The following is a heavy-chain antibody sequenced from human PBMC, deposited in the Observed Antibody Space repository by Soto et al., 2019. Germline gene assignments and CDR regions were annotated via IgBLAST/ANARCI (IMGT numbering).Heavy chain of an antibody. V-gene: IGHV3-7*01. CDR3: ARDGYSAGFDI. Sequence: GGSLRLSCVVSGFTFSNYMSWVRQPPGKGLEWVANIKQDGSEKYYVDSVKGRFTISRDNAKNSLYLQMNSLRAEDTAVYYCARDGYSAGFDIWGQGTMVTVSS. J-gene: IGHJ3*02. CDR2: IKQDGSEK. D-gene: IGHD5-18*01. CDR1: GFTFSNY.